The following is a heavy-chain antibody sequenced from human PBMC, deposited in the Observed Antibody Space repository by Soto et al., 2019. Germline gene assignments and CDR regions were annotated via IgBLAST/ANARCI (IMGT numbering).Heavy chain of an antibody. D-gene: IGHD4-17*01. V-gene: IGHV3-9*02. CDR3: AKDMKWGVMTTSHYFDS. J-gene: IGHJ4*02. Sequence: EVQLVESGGGLVQPGRSLRLSCVASGFTADDYAMHWVRQAPGKGLDWVSGISSNSDTIDYADSVKGRFTISRDNAKNSLFLQMNSLRPEDTALYYCAKDMKWGVMTTSHYFDSWGQGTLVTVSS. CDR2: ISSNSDTI. CDR1: GFTADDYA.